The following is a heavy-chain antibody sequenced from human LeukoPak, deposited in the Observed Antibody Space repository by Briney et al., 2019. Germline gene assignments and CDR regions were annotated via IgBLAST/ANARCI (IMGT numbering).Heavy chain of an antibody. Sequence: SETLSLTCAVSGGSISSNNWWGWVRPPPGKGLEWIGEIYHSGSPNYNPSLKSRVTISVDKSRNHFSLNLSSVTAADTAVYYCARVNVNNWHSCDYWGQGTLVTVSS. V-gene: IGHV4-4*02. J-gene: IGHJ4*02. CDR3: ARVNVNNWHSCDY. CDR1: GGSISSNNW. D-gene: IGHD1-1*01. CDR2: IYHSGSP.